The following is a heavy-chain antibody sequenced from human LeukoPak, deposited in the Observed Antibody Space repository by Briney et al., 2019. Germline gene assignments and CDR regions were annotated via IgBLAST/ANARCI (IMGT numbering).Heavy chain of an antibody. CDR2: ISYDGSNK. Sequence: GGSLRLSCAASGFTFSSYAMHWVRQAPGKGLEWVAVISYDGSNKYYADSVKGRFTISRDNSKNTLYLQMNSLRAEDTAVYYCARDYGSGWYLVDYFDYWGQGTLVTVSS. J-gene: IGHJ4*02. CDR1: GFTFSSYA. V-gene: IGHV3-30-3*01. CDR3: ARDYGSGWYLVDYFDY. D-gene: IGHD6-19*01.